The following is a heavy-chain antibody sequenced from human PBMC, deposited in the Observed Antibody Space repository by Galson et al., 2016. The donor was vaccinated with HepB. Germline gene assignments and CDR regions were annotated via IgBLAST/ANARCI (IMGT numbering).Heavy chain of an antibody. Sequence: SLRLSCAASGFSFSNYGMHWVRQAPGKGLEWVAFISSDGTYKYYADPVKGRFTISSHNSKNSLYHQMNSLRAEDAAVYYWAGCTTSTNYWGQGTLVAVSS. V-gene: IGHV3-30*03. CDR2: ISSDGTYK. D-gene: IGHD2-2*01. CDR3: AGCTTSTNY. CDR1: GFSFSNYG. J-gene: IGHJ4*02.